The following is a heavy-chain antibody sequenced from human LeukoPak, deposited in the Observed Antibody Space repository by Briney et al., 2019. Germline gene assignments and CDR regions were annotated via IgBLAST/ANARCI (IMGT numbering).Heavy chain of an antibody. CDR1: GFTFSSYA. V-gene: IGHV3-23*01. Sequence: PGGSLRLSCAASGFTFSSYAMSWVRQAPGKGLEWVSAISGSGGSTYYTDSVKGRFTISRDNSKNTLYLQKNSLRAEDTAVYYCASYGGKARGYFDYWGQGTLVTVSS. J-gene: IGHJ4*02. CDR2: ISGSGGST. CDR3: ASYGGKARGYFDY. D-gene: IGHD4-23*01.